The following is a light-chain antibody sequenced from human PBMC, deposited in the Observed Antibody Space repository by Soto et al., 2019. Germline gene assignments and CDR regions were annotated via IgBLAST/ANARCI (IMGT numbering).Light chain of an antibody. CDR1: QSVSSN. CDR3: QQYNNWPPVT. Sequence: EIVMTQSPATLSVSPGERATLSCRASQSVSSNLAWYQQKPSQAPKLLIYGASTRATGVPARFSGSGSGTEFTLTISSLQSEDFAVYYCQQYNNWPPVTFGQGTRLEIK. V-gene: IGKV3-15*01. J-gene: IGKJ5*01. CDR2: GAS.